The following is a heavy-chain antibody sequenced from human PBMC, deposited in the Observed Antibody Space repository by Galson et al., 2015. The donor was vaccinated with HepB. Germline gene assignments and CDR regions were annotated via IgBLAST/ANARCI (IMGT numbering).Heavy chain of an antibody. V-gene: IGHV3-23*01. D-gene: IGHD2-2*01. CDR3: AKSGLGYCSSTSCYPKYFQH. J-gene: IGHJ1*01. CDR1: GFTFSSYA. Sequence: SCAASGFTFSSYAMSWVRQAPGKGLEWVSAISGSGGSTYYADSVKGRYTISRDNSKNTLYLQMNSLRAEDTAVYYCAKSGLGYCSSTSCYPKYFQHWGQGTLVTVSS. CDR2: ISGSGGST.